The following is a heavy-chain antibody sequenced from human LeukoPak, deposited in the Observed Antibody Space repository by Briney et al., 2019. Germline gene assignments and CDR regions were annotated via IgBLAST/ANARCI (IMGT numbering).Heavy chain of an antibody. CDR1: GFTFSSYA. D-gene: IGHD2-2*01. Sequence: GGSLRLSCAASGFTFSSYAMSWGRQAPGKGLEWVSAISGSGGSTYYADSVKGRFTISRDNSKNTLYLQMNSLRAEDTAVYYCAKDSPGPFIVVVPAAMDYWGQGTLVTVSS. CDR3: AKDSPGPFIVVVPAAMDY. CDR2: ISGSGGST. V-gene: IGHV3-23*01. J-gene: IGHJ4*02.